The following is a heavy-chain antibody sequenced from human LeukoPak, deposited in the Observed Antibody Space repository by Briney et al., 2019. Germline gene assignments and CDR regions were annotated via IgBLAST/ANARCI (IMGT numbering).Heavy chain of an antibody. V-gene: IGHV3-9*01. D-gene: IGHD6-19*01. Sequence: GGSLRLSCAASGFTFNDYAIHWVRQPPGKGLEWLSIISWNSGYIGYADSVKSRFTVSRDNTEDSVYLQMNSLRPEDTAFYFCAKVRGTYSSGFFFGSWGQGTLVTVSS. CDR2: ISWNSGYI. J-gene: IGHJ4*02. CDR3: AKVRGTYSSGFFFGS. CDR1: GFTFNDYA.